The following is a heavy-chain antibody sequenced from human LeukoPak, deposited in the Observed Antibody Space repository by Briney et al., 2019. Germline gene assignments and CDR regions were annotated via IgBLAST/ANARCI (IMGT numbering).Heavy chain of an antibody. CDR1: GFTFSSYW. CDR3: AREYCSSTSCLYDY. Sequence: PGGSLRLSCAASGFTFSSYWMSWVRQAPGKGLEWVSYISSSRSTIYYADSVKGRFTISRDNAKNSLYLQMNSLRAEDTAVYYCAREYCSSTSCLYDYWGQGILVTVSS. D-gene: IGHD2-2*01. J-gene: IGHJ4*02. CDR2: ISSSRSTI. V-gene: IGHV3-48*01.